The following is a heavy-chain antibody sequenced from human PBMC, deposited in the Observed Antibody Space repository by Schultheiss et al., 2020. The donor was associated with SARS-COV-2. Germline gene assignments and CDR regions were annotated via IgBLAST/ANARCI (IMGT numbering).Heavy chain of an antibody. D-gene: IGHD6-19*01. Sequence: SVKVSCKASGGTFSTSPISWVRRAPGQGLEWMGGIIPIFGTTNYAQKFQGRVTITADESTSTAYMELRSLRSDDTAVYYCARDHHPTQWLVGSGGYWGQGTLVTVSS. CDR3: ARDHHPTQWLVGSGGY. CDR2: IIPIFGTT. J-gene: IGHJ4*02. V-gene: IGHV1-69*13. CDR1: GGTFSTSP.